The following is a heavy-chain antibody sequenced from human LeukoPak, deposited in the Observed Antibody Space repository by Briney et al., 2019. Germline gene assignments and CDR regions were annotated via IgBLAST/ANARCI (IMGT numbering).Heavy chain of an antibody. J-gene: IGHJ4*02. CDR2: ISGSGGST. D-gene: IGHD3-22*01. V-gene: IGHV3-23*01. CDR3: AKTPDSSGYYYFDY. CDR1: GFTFSSYG. Sequence: GGSLRLSCAASGFTFSSYGMSWVRQAPGKGLEWVSAISGSGGSTYYADSVKGRLTISRDNSKNTLYLQMNSLRAEDTAVYYCAKTPDSSGYYYFDYWGQGTLVTVSS.